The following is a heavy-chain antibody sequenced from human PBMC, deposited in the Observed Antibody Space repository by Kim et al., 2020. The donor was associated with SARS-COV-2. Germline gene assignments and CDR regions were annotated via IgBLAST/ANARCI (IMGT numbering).Heavy chain of an antibody. CDR2: IKQDGSEK. J-gene: IGHJ4*02. V-gene: IGHV3-7*03. CDR1: GFTFTTYW. D-gene: IGHD3-22*01. Sequence: GGSLRLSCAASGFTFTTYWMTWVRQAPGKGLEWVANIKQDGSEKYYVASVKGRFTISRDNAKNSLYLQMNSLRAEDTAVYYCARGDDYNGYYYDDYWGQGTLVIVSS. CDR3: ARGDDYNGYYYDDY.